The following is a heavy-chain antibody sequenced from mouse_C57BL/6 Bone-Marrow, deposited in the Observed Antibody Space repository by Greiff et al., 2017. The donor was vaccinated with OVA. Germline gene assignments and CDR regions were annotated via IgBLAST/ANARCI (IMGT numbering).Heavy chain of an antibody. CDR1: GYTFTSYW. J-gene: IGHJ2*01. Sequence: VQLQQPGPELVKPGASVKLSCKASGYTFTSYWMHWVKQRPGQGLEWIGNINPSNGGTNYNEKFKSKATLTVDKSSSTAYMQLSSLTSEDSAVYYCASPRGLGPLFDYWGQGTTLTVSS. D-gene: IGHD4-1*01. CDR3: ASPRGLGPLFDY. V-gene: IGHV1-53*01. CDR2: INPSNGGT.